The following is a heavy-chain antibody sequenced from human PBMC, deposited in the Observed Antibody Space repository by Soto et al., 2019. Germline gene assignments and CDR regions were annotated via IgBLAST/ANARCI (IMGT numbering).Heavy chain of an antibody. CDR1: GFSLSTSGVG. CDR3: AHRSGAWIRNIYYYYGMDV. Sequence: SGPTLVNPTQTLTLTCTFSGFSLSTSGVGVGWIRQPPGKALEWLALIYWNDDKRYSPSLKSRLTITKDTFKNQVVLTMTNMDPVDTATYYCAHRSGAWIRNIYYYYGMDVWGQGTTVTVSS. V-gene: IGHV2-5*01. J-gene: IGHJ6*02. D-gene: IGHD2-2*03. CDR2: IYWNDDK.